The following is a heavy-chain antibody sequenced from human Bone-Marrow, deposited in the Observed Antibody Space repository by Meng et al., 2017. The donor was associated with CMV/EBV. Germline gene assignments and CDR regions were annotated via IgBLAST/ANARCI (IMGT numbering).Heavy chain of an antibody. J-gene: IGHJ4*02. V-gene: IGHV3-30*18. CDR1: TYG. CDR2: ISYDGSNK. D-gene: IGHD3-16*02. Sequence: TYGMHWVRQAPGKGLEWVAVISYDGSNKYYVDSVKGRFTISRDNSKNTLYLQMNSLRAEDTAVYYCAKGRGYYDYVWGSYRYLHFDYWGQGTLVTVSS. CDR3: AKGRGYYDYVWGSYRYLHFDY.